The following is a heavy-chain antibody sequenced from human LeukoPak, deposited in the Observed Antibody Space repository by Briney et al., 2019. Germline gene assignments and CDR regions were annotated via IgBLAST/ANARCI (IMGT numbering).Heavy chain of an antibody. CDR3: AKGDSSSFDTMIVVAPYYFDY. J-gene: IGHJ4*02. V-gene: IGHV3-23*01. Sequence: GGSLRLSCAASGFTFSSYAMSWVRQASGKGLEWVSAISGSGGSTYYADSVKGRFTISRDNSKNTLYLQMNSLRAEDTAVYYCAKGDSSSFDTMIVVAPYYFDYWGQGTLVTVSS. CDR2: ISGSGGST. D-gene: IGHD3-22*01. CDR1: GFTFSSYA.